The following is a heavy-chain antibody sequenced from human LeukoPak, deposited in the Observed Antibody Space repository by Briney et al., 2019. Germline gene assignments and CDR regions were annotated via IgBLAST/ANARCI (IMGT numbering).Heavy chain of an antibody. Sequence: PGGSLRLSCAASGFTFSSYSMNWVRQAPGKGLEWVSSISSSSSYIYYADSVKGQITISRDNAKNSLYLQMNSLRAEDTAVYYCASSTRLLCSDYWGQGTLVTVSS. CDR1: GFTFSSYS. CDR3: ASSTRLLCSDY. J-gene: IGHJ4*02. V-gene: IGHV3-21*01. D-gene: IGHD3-10*01. CDR2: ISSSSSYI.